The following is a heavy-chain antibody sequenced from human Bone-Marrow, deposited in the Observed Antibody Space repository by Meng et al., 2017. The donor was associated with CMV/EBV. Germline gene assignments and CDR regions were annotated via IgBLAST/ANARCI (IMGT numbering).Heavy chain of an antibody. V-gene: IGHV1-2*02. CDR2: VNANSGAK. Sequence: ASVKVSCKASGYTFTGYYMNWVRQAPGQGLEWMGWVNANSGAKDYAQKFQGRVTMTRDTSISTAYMELSRLRSDDTAVYYCARGQYYYGSGSYYTFWGQGTLVTVSS. D-gene: IGHD3-10*01. CDR3: ARGQYYYGSGSYYTF. J-gene: IGHJ4*02. CDR1: GYTFTGYY.